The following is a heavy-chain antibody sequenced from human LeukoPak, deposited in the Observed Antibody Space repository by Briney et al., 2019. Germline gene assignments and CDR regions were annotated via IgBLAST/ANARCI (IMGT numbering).Heavy chain of an antibody. V-gene: IGHV3-74*01. CDR2: INSDGSRT. CDR1: GFTFSSYG. J-gene: IGHJ4*02. D-gene: IGHD6-6*01. CDR3: ARDGYSSSFYFDY. Sequence: GGSLRLSCAASGFTFSSYGMHWVRQAPGKGLVWVSRINSDGSRTTYADSVKGRFTFSRDNAKNTLYLQMNSLRAEDTAVYYCARDGYSSSFYFDYWGQGTLVTVSS.